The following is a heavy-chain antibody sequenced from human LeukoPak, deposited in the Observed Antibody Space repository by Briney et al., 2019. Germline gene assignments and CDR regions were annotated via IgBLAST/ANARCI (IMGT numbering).Heavy chain of an antibody. CDR2: IYYSAST. V-gene: IGHV4-59*01. Sequence: SETLSLTCTVSGGSISSYYWSWIRQPPGKGLEGIGYIYYSASTNYNPSLKSRVTISVDTSKNQFSLKLSSVTAADTAVYYCARVSSWRRKGTFDYWGQGTLVTVSS. CDR3: ARVSSWRRKGTFDY. J-gene: IGHJ4*02. D-gene: IGHD3-10*01. CDR1: GGSISSYY.